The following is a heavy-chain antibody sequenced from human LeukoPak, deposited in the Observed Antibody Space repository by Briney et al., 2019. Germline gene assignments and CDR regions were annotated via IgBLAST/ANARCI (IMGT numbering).Heavy chain of an antibody. Sequence: PGRSLRLSCAASGFTFSSYGMHWVRQAPGKGLEWVAVIWYDGSNKYYADSVKGRFTISRDNSKNTLYLQMNSLRAEDTAVYYCARAASRAPKARYYYYGMDVWGQGTTVTVSS. V-gene: IGHV3-33*08. D-gene: IGHD3-10*01. CDR3: ARAASRAPKARYYYYGMDV. J-gene: IGHJ6*02. CDR1: GFTFSSYG. CDR2: IWYDGSNK.